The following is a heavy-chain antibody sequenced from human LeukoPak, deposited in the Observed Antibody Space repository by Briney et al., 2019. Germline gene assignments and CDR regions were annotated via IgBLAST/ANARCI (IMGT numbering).Heavy chain of an antibody. CDR2: INPNSGGT. V-gene: IGHV1-2*02. CDR1: GYTFTGYY. CDR3: ARGRGYSRGTFDY. D-gene: IGHD5-18*01. Sequence: ASVKVSCKASGYTFTGYYIHWVRQAPGQGLEWMGWINPNSGGTNYAQKFQGRVTMTRDTSIGTGYMELSRLRSDDTAVYYCARGRGYSRGTFDYWGQGTLDTVSS. J-gene: IGHJ4*02.